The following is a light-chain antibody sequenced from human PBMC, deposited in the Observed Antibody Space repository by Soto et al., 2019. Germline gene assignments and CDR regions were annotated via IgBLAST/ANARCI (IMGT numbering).Light chain of an antibody. CDR3: QQSYNTPRT. Sequence: DIQMTQSPSSLSASVGDRVTITCRASQSINSYLNWYQQKPGKAPKLLIYAASSLQSGVPSRFSGSGSGTDFTLIISSLQPEDFAAYYCQQSYNTPRTFGQGTKVEIK. J-gene: IGKJ1*01. V-gene: IGKV1-39*01. CDR2: AAS. CDR1: QSINSY.